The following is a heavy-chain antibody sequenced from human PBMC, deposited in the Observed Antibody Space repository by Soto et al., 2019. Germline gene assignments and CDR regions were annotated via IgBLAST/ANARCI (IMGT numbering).Heavy chain of an antibody. J-gene: IGHJ4*02. Sequence: QVQLVQSGAEVKKPGASVMVSCTASGYTFTSYGISWVRQAAGQGLEMMGWISAYNGNTNYAQKLQGRVTMTTDTSTSTAYMELRSLRSDDTAVYYCARDGATQYSGSSGFGYGGQETLVTVSS. D-gene: IGHD6-6*01. CDR1: GYTFTSYG. V-gene: IGHV1-18*01. CDR2: ISAYNGNT. CDR3: ARDGATQYSGSSGFGY.